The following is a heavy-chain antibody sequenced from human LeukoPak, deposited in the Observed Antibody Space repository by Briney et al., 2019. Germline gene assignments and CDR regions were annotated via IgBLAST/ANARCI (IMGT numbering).Heavy chain of an antibody. D-gene: IGHD1-1*01. J-gene: IGHJ4*02. V-gene: IGHV3-73*01. CDR3: TSGLSVRRSNNTPVDY. CDR1: GFTFSGSA. CDR2: IRSKANSYAT. Sequence: GGSLRLSCTASGFTFSGSAMHWVRQASGKGLEWVGRIRSKANSYATVYATSVKGRFTISRDDSKNTAYLQMNSLKTEDTAVYYCTSGLSVRRSNNTPVDYWGQGTLVTVSS.